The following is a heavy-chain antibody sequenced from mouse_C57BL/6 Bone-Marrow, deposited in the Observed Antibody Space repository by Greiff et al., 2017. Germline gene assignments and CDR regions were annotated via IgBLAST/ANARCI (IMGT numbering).Heavy chain of an antibody. CDR1: GFTFSNYW. CDR3: TAGGGLLAY. J-gene: IGHJ3*01. Sequence: EVKLQESGGGLVQPGGSMKLSCVASGFTFSNYWMNWVRQSPEKGLEWVAQIRLKSDNYETHYAGCGKGRFTISRDDSKSSVYLQMNNSRAKDTGMYYCTAGGGLLAYWGQGTLVTVSA. CDR2: IRLKSDNYET. D-gene: IGHD2-2*01. V-gene: IGHV6-3*01.